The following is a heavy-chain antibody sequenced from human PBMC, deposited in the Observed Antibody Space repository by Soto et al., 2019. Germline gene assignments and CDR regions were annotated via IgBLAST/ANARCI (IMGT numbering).Heavy chain of an antibody. CDR1: GGSISSGGYY. CDR2: IYYSGST. V-gene: IGHV4-31*03. D-gene: IGHD3-22*01. CDR3: ARTARTNRYDSSGYDGGLFDY. J-gene: IGHJ4*02. Sequence: PSETLSLTCTVFGGSISSGGYYWSWIRQHPGKGLEWIGYIYYSGSTYYNPSLKSRVTISVYTSKNQFSLKLSSVTAADTAVYYCARTARTNRYDSSGYDGGLFDYWGQGTLVTVS.